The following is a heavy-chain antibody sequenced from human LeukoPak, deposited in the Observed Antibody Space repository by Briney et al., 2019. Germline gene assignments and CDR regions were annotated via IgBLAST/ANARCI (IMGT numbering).Heavy chain of an antibody. V-gene: IGHV3-7*04. CDR2: INQDGSEN. Sequence: GGSLRLSCAASGFTFSSYWMSWVRQAPGKGLEWVANINQDGSENYYVDSVKGRFTISRDNAKNSLFLQMNTLRAEGTAVYYCARDRSYYNYFEYWGQGTLVTVSS. D-gene: IGHD1-26*01. CDR3: ARDRSYYNYFEY. J-gene: IGHJ4*02. CDR1: GFTFSSYW.